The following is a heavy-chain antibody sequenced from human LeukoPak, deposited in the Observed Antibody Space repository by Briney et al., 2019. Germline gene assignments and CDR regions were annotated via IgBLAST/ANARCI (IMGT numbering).Heavy chain of an antibody. J-gene: IGHJ3*02. CDR1: GFTFDDYA. V-gene: IGHV3-9*03. CDR3: AKAGSGTGDAFDI. CDR2: ISWNSGSI. Sequence: GGSLRLSCAASGFTFDDYAMHWVRQAPGKGLEWVSGISWNSGSIGYADSVKGRFTISRDNAKNSLYLQMSSLRAEDMALYYCAKAGSGTGDAFDIWGQGTMVTVSS. D-gene: IGHD2-8*02.